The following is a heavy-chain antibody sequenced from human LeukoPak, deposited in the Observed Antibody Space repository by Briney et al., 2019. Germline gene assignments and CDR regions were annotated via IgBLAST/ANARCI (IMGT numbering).Heavy chain of an antibody. CDR2: ISAYNGNT. CDR3: ARHSLQGIQLWTAPDYYYYYGMDV. Sequence: ASVKVCCKASGYTFTSYGISWVRQAPGQGLEWMGWISAYNGNTNYAQKLQGRVTVTTDTSTSTAYMELRSLRSDDTAVYYCARHSLQGIQLWTAPDYYYYYGMDVWGQGTTVTVSS. CDR1: GYTFTSYG. V-gene: IGHV1-18*01. J-gene: IGHJ6*02. D-gene: IGHD5-18*01.